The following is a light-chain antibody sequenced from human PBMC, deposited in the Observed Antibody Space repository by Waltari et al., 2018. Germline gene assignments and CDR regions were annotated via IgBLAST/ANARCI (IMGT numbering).Light chain of an antibody. J-gene: IGKJ2*01. CDR2: WAS. V-gene: IGKV4-1*01. CDR3: QQYYTIPYT. Sequence: DIVMTQSPDSLAVSLGERATINCKSNQSLLYSSNNKNYLAWYQQKAGQPPKLLTYWASTREYGVPDRFSASGSGTVFTLTISSLQAEDVAVYYCQQYYTIPYTFGQGTKLEIK. CDR1: QSLLYSSNNKNY.